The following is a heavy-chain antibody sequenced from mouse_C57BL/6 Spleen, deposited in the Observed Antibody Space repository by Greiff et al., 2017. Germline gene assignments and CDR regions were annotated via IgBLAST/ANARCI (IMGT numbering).Heavy chain of an antibody. CDR1: GYSITSGYY. V-gene: IGHV3-6*01. J-gene: IGHJ2*01. Sequence: EESGPGLVKPSQSLSLTCSVTGYSITSGYYWNWIRQFPGNKLEWMGYISYDGSNNYNPSLKNRISITRDTSKNQFFLKLNSVTTEDTATYYCARTDYYGYPDYWGQGTTLTVSS. CDR2: ISYDGSN. CDR3: ARTDYYGYPDY. D-gene: IGHD2-2*01.